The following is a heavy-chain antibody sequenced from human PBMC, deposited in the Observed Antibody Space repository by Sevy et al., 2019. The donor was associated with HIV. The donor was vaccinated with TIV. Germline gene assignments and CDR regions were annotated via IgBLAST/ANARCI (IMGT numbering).Heavy chain of an antibody. V-gene: IGHV3-30*02. D-gene: IGHD2-15*01. J-gene: IGHJ4*02. CDR1: GFTFSSYG. Sequence: GGSLRLSCAASGFTFSSYGMHWVRQAPGTGLEWVAFIRYDGSNKYYADSVKGRFTVARDNSKNTLYLQMNSLGAEDTDVYYCAKKRWSGGIFDYWGQGTLVTVSS. CDR2: IRYDGSNK. CDR3: AKKRWSGGIFDY.